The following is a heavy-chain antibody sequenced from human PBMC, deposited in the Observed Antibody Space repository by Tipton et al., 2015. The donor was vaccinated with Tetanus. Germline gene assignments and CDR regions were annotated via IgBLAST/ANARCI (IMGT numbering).Heavy chain of an antibody. V-gene: IGHV5-51*01. CDR2: IYPGDSDT. CDR1: GYSFTSYW. D-gene: IGHD7-27*01. J-gene: IGHJ2*01. CDR3: ARRLGPYTGDQIWHFDL. Sequence: VQLVQSGAEVKKSGESLKISCKASGYSFTSYWIAWVRQMPGKGLEWMGIIYPGDSDTTYSPSFQGQVTISADRSISTAYLQWSSLKASDTAVFFCARRLGPYTGDQIWHFDLWGRGTLVTVSS.